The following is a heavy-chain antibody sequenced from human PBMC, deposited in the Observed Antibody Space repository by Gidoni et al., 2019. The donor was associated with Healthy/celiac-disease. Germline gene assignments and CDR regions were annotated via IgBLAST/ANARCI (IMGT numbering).Heavy chain of an antibody. J-gene: IGHJ3*02. CDR3: ASWDNWNFDAFDI. V-gene: IGHV3-30-3*01. Sequence: QVQLVESGGGVVQPGRSSRLSCAASGSTFSSYAMHWVRQAPGKGLEWVAVISYDGSNKYYADSVKGRFTISRDNSKNTLYLQMNSLRAEDTAVYYCASWDNWNFDAFDIWGQGTMVTVSS. CDR2: ISYDGSNK. CDR1: GSTFSSYA. D-gene: IGHD1-7*01.